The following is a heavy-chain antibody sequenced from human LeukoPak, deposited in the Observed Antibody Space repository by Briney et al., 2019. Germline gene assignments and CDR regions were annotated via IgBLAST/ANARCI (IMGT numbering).Heavy chain of an antibody. V-gene: IGHV3-48*03. J-gene: IGHJ3*02. CDR3: MRGPSIQLWSGRAFDI. CDR2: ISSSGSTI. CDR1: GFTFSSYE. Sequence: GGSLRLSCAASGFTFSSYEMNWVRQAPGKGLEWVSYISSSGSTIYYADSVKGRFTISRDNAKDSLYLQMNSLRVQDTAVYYCMRGPSIQLWSGRAFDIWGQGTMVTVSS. D-gene: IGHD5-18*01.